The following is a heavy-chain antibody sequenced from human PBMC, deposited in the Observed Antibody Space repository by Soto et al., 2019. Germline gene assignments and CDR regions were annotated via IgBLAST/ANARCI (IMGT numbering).Heavy chain of an antibody. D-gene: IGHD1-26*01. Sequence: QVQLVESGGGAVQPGESLRLSCVASGFTFSSAAMHWVRQAPGKGLESVAVISNDGTRNHHTDSVKGRFTISRDDSKNTLYLQMSSLTTEDSAVYYCAKDQGVGGTLGLFDYWGQGTLVTVSS. J-gene: IGHJ4*02. V-gene: IGHV3-30*18. CDR3: AKDQGVGGTLGLFDY. CDR1: GFTFSSAA. CDR2: ISNDGTRN.